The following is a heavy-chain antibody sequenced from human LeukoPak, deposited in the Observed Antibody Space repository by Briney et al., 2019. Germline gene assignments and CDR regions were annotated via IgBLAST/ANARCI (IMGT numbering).Heavy chain of an antibody. D-gene: IGHD5-24*01. Sequence: GGSLRLSCAASGFTISSYTMSWVRQAPGKGLEWVSAISGSGGSTYYADSVKGRFTISRDNSKNTLYLQMNSLRAEDTAVYYCAKARMATIGYFDYWGQGTLVTVSS. J-gene: IGHJ4*02. CDR1: GFTISSYT. CDR2: ISGSGGST. V-gene: IGHV3-23*01. CDR3: AKARMATIGYFDY.